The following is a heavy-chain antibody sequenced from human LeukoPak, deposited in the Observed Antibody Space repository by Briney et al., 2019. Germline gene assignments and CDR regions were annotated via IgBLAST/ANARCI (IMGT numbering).Heavy chain of an antibody. CDR2: IKQDGSEK. J-gene: IGHJ4*02. D-gene: IGHD5-18*01. Sequence: GGSLRLSCEASGFTFRHNWMSWVRQAPGKGLEWVANIKQDGSEKYYVDSVKGRLTISRDNAKNSLYLQMNSLRAEDTAVYYCARNSPERGYSYGPLDNYFDYWGQGTLVTVSS. CDR1: GFTFRHNW. V-gene: IGHV3-7*01. CDR3: ARNSPERGYSYGPLDNYFDY.